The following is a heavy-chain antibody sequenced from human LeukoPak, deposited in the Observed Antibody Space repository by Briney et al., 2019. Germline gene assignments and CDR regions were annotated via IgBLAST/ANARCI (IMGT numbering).Heavy chain of an antibody. V-gene: IGHV4-59*08. D-gene: IGHD2-21*01. CDR3: ARGGGGDRVQY. Sequence: SETLSLTCTVSGGSISSYYWSWIRQPPGKGLEWIGYIYYSGSTNYNPSLKSRVTISVDTSKNQFSLRLSSVTAADTALYYCARGGGGDRVQYWGQGSLVTVSS. CDR2: IYYSGST. J-gene: IGHJ4*02. CDR1: GGSISSYY.